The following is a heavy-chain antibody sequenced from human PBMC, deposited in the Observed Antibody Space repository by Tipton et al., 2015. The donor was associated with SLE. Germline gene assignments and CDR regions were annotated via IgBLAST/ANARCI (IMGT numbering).Heavy chain of an antibody. CDR3: ARGSDGEYVRYFDV. D-gene: IGHD4-17*01. CDR2: IYSSGDR. J-gene: IGHJ2*01. CDR1: GGSISSYY. V-gene: IGHV4-4*07. Sequence: TLSLTCTVSGGSISSYYWSWIRQSAGRGLEWIGRIYSSGDRDYNPSLRSRDTMSIDESQNRVSLRLKSVSAADTAVYYCARGSDGEYVRYFDVWGPGTLVTVSS.